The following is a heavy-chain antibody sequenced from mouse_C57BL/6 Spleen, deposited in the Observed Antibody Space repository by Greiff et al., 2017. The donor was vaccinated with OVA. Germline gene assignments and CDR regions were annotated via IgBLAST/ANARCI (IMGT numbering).Heavy chain of an antibody. J-gene: IGHJ2*01. CDR1: GYTFTDYY. D-gene: IGHD4-1*01. V-gene: IGHV1-26*01. CDR3: ARNWYFDY. CDR2: INPNNGGT. Sequence: EVQLQQSGPELVKPGASVKISSKASGYTFTDYYMNWVKQSHGKSLEWIGDINPNNGGTSYNQKFKGKATLTVDKSSSTAYMELRSLTSEDSAVYYCARNWYFDYWGQGTTLTVSS.